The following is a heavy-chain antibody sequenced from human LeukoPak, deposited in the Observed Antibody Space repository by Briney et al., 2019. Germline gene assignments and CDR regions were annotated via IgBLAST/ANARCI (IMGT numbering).Heavy chain of an antibody. CDR3: STTKNVASASDF. D-gene: IGHD2-2*01. V-gene: IGHV3-15*01. Sequence: GGSLRLSCAASGFTFSDVWMSWVRQAPGKGLEWVGRIRSYGGTIEYAAPVKGRFTISRDDSKNTLYLQMNSLKTEDTALYFCSTTKNVASASDFWGQGTLVTVSS. J-gene: IGHJ4*02. CDR1: GFTFSDVW. CDR2: IRSYGGTI.